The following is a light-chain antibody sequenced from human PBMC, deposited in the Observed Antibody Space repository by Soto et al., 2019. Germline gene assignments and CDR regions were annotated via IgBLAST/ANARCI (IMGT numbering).Light chain of an antibody. CDR3: QQYYSTPMYT. J-gene: IGKJ2*01. CDR1: QSVGYSPTNQNY. Sequence: VMTQSPDSLAVSLGERATHNCKSIQSVGYSPTNQNYLAWYQQKPGQPPKLLIYWASTRDSGVPDLFSGSGYGKDFTVTISCPQDEDVAVYYCQQYYSTPMYTFGQGTKLESK. CDR2: WAS. V-gene: IGKV4-1*01.